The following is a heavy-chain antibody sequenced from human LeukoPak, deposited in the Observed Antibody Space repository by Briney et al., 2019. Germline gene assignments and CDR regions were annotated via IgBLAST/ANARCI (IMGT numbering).Heavy chain of an antibody. CDR2: S. V-gene: IGHV4-39*07. CDR1: GGSMTDGDYY. Sequence: SETLSLTCSVSGGSMTDGDYYWGWVRQSPGTGLQWIATSYQGASLKSRVTISLDTSKNQFSLKLSSVTAADTAVYFCARNFPGVGCSGGSCYDYWGQGTLVTVSS. J-gene: IGHJ4*02. D-gene: IGHD2-15*01. CDR3: ARNFPGVGCSGGSCYDY.